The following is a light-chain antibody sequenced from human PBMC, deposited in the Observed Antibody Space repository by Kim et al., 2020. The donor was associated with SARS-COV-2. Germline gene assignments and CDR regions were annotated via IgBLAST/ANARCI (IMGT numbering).Light chain of an antibody. CDR2: RNN. CDR3: SAWDNSLSAWV. J-gene: IGLJ3*02. CDR1: SNNLGYQG. V-gene: IGLV10-54*01. Sequence: PTPTLTCRGTSNNLGYQGAAWLHQHQGHPPKLLSSRNNNRPSGISERLSASRSGNTASLTITGLQPEDEADYYCSAWDNSLSAWVFGGGTQLTVL.